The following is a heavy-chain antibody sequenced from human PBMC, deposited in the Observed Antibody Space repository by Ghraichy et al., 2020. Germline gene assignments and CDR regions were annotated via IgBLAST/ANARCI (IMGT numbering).Heavy chain of an antibody. CDR1: GFSVSNSY. D-gene: IGHD1-14*01. Sequence: GGSLRLSCAASGFSVSNSYMNWVRQAPGKGLEWVSVIYTGGSTYYGDSVRGRFTISRDSSKNTVYLQMNSLRVEDTAVYFRARDPESDLPIDYWGQGTLVTVSS. J-gene: IGHJ4*02. V-gene: IGHV3-53*01. CDR3: ARDPESDLPIDY. CDR2: IYTGGST.